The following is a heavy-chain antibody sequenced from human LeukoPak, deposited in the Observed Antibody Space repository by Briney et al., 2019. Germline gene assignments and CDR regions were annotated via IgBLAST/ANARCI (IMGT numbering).Heavy chain of an antibody. V-gene: IGHV1-46*01. CDR2: INPSGGST. J-gene: IGHJ4*02. D-gene: IGHD6-6*01. CDR3: ARGGRRGGSSTKYYFDY. Sequence: ASVKVSCKASGYTFTSYDINWVRQATGQGLEWMGIINPSGGSTSYAQKFQGRVTMTRDMSTSTVYMELSSLRSEDTAVYYCARGGRRGGSSTKYYFDYWGQGTLVTVSS. CDR1: GYTFTSYD.